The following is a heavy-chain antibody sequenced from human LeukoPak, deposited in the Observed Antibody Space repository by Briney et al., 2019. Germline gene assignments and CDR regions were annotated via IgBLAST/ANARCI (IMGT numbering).Heavy chain of an antibody. CDR2: IYYSGST. Sequence: SETLSLTCTVSGGSISSYYWSWIRQPPGKGLEWIGYIYYSGSTNYNPSLKSRVTISVDTSKNQFSLKLSSVTAADTAVYYCASGHRRSYYGSSGYYRDAFDIWGQGTMVTVSS. CDR1: GGSISSYY. J-gene: IGHJ3*02. V-gene: IGHV4-59*01. D-gene: IGHD3-22*01. CDR3: ASGHRRSYYGSSGYYRDAFDI.